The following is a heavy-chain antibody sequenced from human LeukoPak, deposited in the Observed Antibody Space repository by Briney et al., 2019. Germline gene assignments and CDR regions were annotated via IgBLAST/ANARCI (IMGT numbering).Heavy chain of an antibody. CDR2: IYYSGST. D-gene: IGHD3-10*01. CDR1: GGSISSYY. CDR3: ARTRSYGSGSYYLEPNYYYYMDV. Sequence: SETLSLTCTVSGGSISSYYWSWIRQPPGKGLEWIGYIYYSGSTNYNPSLKSRVTISVDTSKNQFSLRLSSVTAADTAVYYCARTRSYGSGSYYLEPNYYYYMDVWGKGTTVTVSS. J-gene: IGHJ6*03. V-gene: IGHV4-59*01.